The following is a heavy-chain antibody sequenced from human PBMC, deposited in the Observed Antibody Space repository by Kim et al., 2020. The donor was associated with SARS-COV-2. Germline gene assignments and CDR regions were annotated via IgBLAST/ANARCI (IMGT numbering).Heavy chain of an antibody. CDR3: ARVSWTTVTLDY. Sequence: YYADAVKGRFTISRDNSKNTLYLQMNSLRAEDTAVYYCARVSWTTVTLDYWGQGTLVTVSS. V-gene: IGHV3-33*01. J-gene: IGHJ4*02. D-gene: IGHD4-17*01.